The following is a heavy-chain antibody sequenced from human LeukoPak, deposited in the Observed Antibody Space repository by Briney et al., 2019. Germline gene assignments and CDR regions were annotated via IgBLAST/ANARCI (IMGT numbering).Heavy chain of an antibody. Sequence: QPGGSLRLSCAASGFTFSNAWMSWVRQAPGKGLEWVAVISYDGSNKYYADSVKGRFTISRDNSKNTLYLQMNSLRAEDTAVYYCARLGERDVHSSSWYAVRFWFDPWGQGTLVTVSS. CDR2: ISYDGSNK. CDR1: GFTFSNAW. D-gene: IGHD6-13*01. J-gene: IGHJ5*02. CDR3: ARLGERDVHSSSWYAVRFWFDP. V-gene: IGHV3-30*03.